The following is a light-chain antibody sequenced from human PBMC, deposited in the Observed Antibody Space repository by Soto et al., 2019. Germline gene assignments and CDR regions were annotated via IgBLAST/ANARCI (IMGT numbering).Light chain of an antibody. V-gene: IGLV2-14*01. CDR3: TSYTSSTTNYV. CDR2: EVS. Sequence: QSVLTQPASVSGSPGQSITFSCTGTSSDIGGYNYVSWYQQHPGKAPKLMIYEVSNRPSGVSDRFSGSKSVNTASLTISGLQAEDEADYYCTSYTSSTTNYVFGTGTKLTVL. J-gene: IGLJ1*01. CDR1: SSDIGGYNY.